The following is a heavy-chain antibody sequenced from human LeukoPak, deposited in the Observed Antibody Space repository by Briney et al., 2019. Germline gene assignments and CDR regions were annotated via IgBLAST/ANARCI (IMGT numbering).Heavy chain of an antibody. CDR3: ARGRTYYDILTGSPHLDY. Sequence: SQTLSLTCAISGDSVSSNSAAWNWIRQSPSRGLEWLGRTYYRSKWYNDYAVSVKSRITINPDTSKNQFSLQLNSVTPEDTVVYYCARGRTYYDILTGSPHLDYWGQGTLVTVSS. J-gene: IGHJ4*02. CDR1: GDSVSSNSAA. CDR2: TYYRSKWYN. V-gene: IGHV6-1*01. D-gene: IGHD3-9*01.